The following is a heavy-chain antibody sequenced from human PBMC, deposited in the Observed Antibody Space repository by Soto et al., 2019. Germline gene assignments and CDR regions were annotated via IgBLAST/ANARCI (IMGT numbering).Heavy chain of an antibody. CDR2: IYYSGST. V-gene: IGHV4-39*01. CDR3: GRQPGHCGSTTCFGYYSVDV. J-gene: IGHJ6*02. D-gene: IGHD2-2*01. Sequence: TSETLSLTCSVSGGSISSSSYSWGWIRQPPGKGLEWIGTIYYSGSTHYNPSLEGRVAISADTPNNQLSLRLSSVTAADTAVYYCGRQPGHCGSTTCFGYYSVDVCGQGTTVTVSS. CDR1: GGSISSSSYS.